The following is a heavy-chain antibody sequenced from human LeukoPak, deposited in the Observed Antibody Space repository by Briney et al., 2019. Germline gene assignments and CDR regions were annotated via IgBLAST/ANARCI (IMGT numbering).Heavy chain of an antibody. Sequence: ASVKVSCKASGYTFTGYYIHWVRQASGQGLEWMGWINPHSGDTNYAQKFQDRVTMTRDTSISTAYLELSRLASDDTAFYYCARGFSSGKDNWGQGTLVTDSS. CDR3: ARGFSSGKDN. D-gene: IGHD6-19*01. CDR2: INPHSGDT. J-gene: IGHJ4*02. CDR1: GYTFTGYY. V-gene: IGHV1-2*02.